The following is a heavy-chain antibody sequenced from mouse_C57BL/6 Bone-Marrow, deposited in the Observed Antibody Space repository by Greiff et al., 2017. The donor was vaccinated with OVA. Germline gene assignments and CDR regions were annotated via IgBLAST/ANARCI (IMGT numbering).Heavy chain of an antibody. J-gene: IGHJ4*01. CDR2: ISSGGSYT. CDR3: ARRFITTVVDAMDY. D-gene: IGHD1-1*01. V-gene: IGHV5-6*02. Sequence: EVKLMESGGDLVKPGGSLKLSCAASGFTFSSYGMSWVRQTPDKRLEWVATISSGGSYTYYPDSVKGRFTISRDNAKNTLYLQMSSLKSEDTAMYYCARRFITTVVDAMDYWGQGTSVTVSS. CDR1: GFTFSSYG.